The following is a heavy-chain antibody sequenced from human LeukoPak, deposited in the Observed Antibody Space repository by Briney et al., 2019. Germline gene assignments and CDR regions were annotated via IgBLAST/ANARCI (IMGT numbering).Heavy chain of an antibody. D-gene: IGHD3-10*01. Sequence: KPAETLSLTCTVSGGSINSDDYYWSWILQPAGKGLEWIGRIYSGGSTNYNPSLKSRVLISMDTSKNQFSLRLNSVTAADTAVYYCARDSHWFGEFGGENNWLDPWGQGTLVTVSS. J-gene: IGHJ5*02. CDR2: IYSGGST. V-gene: IGHV4-61*02. CDR1: GGSINSDDYY. CDR3: ARDSHWFGEFGGENNWLDP.